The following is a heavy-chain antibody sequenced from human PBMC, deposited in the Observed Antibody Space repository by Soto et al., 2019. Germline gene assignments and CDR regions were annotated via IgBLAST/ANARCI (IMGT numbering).Heavy chain of an antibody. CDR3: ARTPRGVSYYYDSSGYYY. Sequence: QVQLVESGGGVVQPGRSLRLSCAASGFTFSSYAMHWVRQAPGNGLEWVADISYDGSNKYYADSVKGRFTISRDNSKNTLYLQMNSLRAEDTAVYYCARTPRGVSYYYDSSGYYYWGQGTLVTVSS. CDR2: ISYDGSNK. D-gene: IGHD3-22*01. CDR1: GFTFSSYA. V-gene: IGHV3-30-3*01. J-gene: IGHJ4*02.